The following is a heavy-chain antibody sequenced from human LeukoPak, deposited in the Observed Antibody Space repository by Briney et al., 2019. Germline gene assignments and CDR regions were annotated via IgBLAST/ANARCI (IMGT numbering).Heavy chain of an antibody. Sequence: ASVNVSCKASDYTITSYGVSWVRQAPGQGLEWMGWISADNGNTNYAQKLQGRVTMTTETSTNTAYMELRSLRSDDTAVYYCARERIGNYYYYMDVWGKGTTVTVSS. J-gene: IGHJ6*03. CDR2: ISADNGNT. CDR1: DYTITSYG. CDR3: ARERIGNYYYYMDV. D-gene: IGHD2/OR15-2a*01. V-gene: IGHV1-18*01.